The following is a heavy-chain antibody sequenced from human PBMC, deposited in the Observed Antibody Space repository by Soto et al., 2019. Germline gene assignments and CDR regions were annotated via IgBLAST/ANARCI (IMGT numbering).Heavy chain of an antibody. D-gene: IGHD3-9*01. CDR2: VSYSGSA. V-gene: IGHV4-39*01. CDR1: GGSISSSSNY. Sequence: QLQLQESGPGLVKPSETLSLTCTVSGGSISSSSNYWGWIRQPPGTGLECIGSVSYSGSAYYNPSLKSRATISVDTAKSQFSLKLSSATAADTAVYYCVRHDIWRVIDYWGQGILVTVSS. J-gene: IGHJ4*02. CDR3: VRHDIWRVIDY.